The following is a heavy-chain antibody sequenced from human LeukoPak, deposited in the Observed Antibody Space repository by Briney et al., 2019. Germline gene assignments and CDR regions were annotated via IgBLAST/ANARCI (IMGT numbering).Heavy chain of an antibody. J-gene: IGHJ6*02. CDR1: GFTFSSYA. Sequence: GRSLRLSCAASGFTFSSYAMHWVRQAPGKGLEWVAVISYDGSNKYYADSVKGRFTISRDNSKNTLYLQMNSLRAEDTAVYYCAAGMDVWGQGTRSPSP. V-gene: IGHV3-30*04. CDR2: ISYDGSNK. CDR3: AAGMDV.